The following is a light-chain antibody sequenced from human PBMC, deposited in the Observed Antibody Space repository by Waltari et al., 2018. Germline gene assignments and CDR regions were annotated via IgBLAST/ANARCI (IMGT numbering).Light chain of an antibody. J-gene: IGKJ1*01. V-gene: IGKV1-NL1*01. CDR3: PQYWSIPWT. CDR1: YAFTNT. CDR2: AAS. Sequence: DIQMNQSPYSLSASIGDRVTITCRASYAFTNTLAWYQQKPGKAPKLLLYAASRLESGVPSRFSGSGSRTDYTLTISSLQPEDFAPYYCPQYWSIPWTFGQGTKVEL.